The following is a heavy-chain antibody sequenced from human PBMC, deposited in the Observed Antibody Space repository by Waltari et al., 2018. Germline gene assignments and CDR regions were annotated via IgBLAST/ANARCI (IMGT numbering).Heavy chain of an antibody. J-gene: IGHJ4*02. CDR3: VKDIGGSDS. CDR1: GFIFDDFT. Sequence: EVHLVESGGAVVQPGGSLRLSCEASGFIFDDFTMHWVRQPPGKGLAWVSLISWDGDLTYYGDSVKGRFTISRDNSKDSLYLQMNSLRSEDTALYYCVKDIGGSDSWGQGTPVTVSS. V-gene: IGHV3-43*01. CDR2: ISWDGDLT.